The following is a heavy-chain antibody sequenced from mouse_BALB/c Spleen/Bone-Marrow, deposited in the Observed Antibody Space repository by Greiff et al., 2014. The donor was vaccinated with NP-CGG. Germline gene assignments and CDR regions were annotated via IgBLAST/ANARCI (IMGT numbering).Heavy chain of an antibody. Sequence: EVQLQQSGAELVKPGASVKLSCTASGFNIKDTYMHWVKQRPEQGLEWIGRIDPANGNTKYDPKFQGKATITADTSSNTAYLQLSSLTSEDTAVYYCASYYYGHYFDHWGQGTTLTVSS. J-gene: IGHJ2*01. CDR1: GFNIKDTY. CDR3: ASYYYGHYFDH. V-gene: IGHV14-3*02. CDR2: IDPANGNT. D-gene: IGHD1-1*01.